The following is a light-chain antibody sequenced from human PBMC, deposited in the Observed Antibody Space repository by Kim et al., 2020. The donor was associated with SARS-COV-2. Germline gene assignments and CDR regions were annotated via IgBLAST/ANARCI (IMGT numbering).Light chain of an antibody. Sequence: GSQGQTASITCSGDKLGDKYACWYQQKPGQSPVLVIYQDTKRPSGIPERFSGSNSGNTATLTISGTQAMDEADYYCQAWDSSTKVFGTGTKVTVL. CDR2: QDT. CDR3: QAWDSSTKV. V-gene: IGLV3-1*01. CDR1: KLGDKY. J-gene: IGLJ1*01.